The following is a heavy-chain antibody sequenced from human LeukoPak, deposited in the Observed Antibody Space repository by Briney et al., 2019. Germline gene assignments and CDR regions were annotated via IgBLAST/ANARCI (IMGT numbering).Heavy chain of an antibody. CDR2: ISSDGSST. D-gene: IGHD6-19*01. V-gene: IGHV3-74*01. Sequence: PGGSLRLSCAASGFTFSSYWMSWVRQTPGKGLVWVSRISSDGSSTSYADSVKGRFTISRDNSKNTLYLQMNSLRAEDTAVYYCATLAATGSDYYYGMDVWGQGTTVTVSS. J-gene: IGHJ6*02. CDR3: ATLAATGSDYYYGMDV. CDR1: GFTFSSYW.